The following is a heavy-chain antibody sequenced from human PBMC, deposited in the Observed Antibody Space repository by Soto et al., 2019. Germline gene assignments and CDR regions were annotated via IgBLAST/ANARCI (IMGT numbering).Heavy chain of an antibody. J-gene: IGHJ4*02. CDR2: ISVTGDTT. D-gene: IGHD5-12*01. CDR1: GFTISTCS. Sequence: EVQLLESGGGLVQPGGSLRLSCAASGFTISTCSITWVRQTPAKGLEWVSGISVTGDTTFYADSVKGRFTISRDNSKNTVYLQMHSLRVEDTAVYYCAKWSGYGDLWGQGTLVTVSS. CDR3: AKWSGYGDL. V-gene: IGHV3-23*01.